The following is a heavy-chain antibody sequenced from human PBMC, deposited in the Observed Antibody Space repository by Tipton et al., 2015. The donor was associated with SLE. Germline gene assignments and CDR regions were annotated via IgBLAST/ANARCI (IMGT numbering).Heavy chain of an antibody. CDR1: GGFISRSSHY. Sequence: TLSLTCNVSGGFISRSSHYWGWIRQPPGKGLEWIGSFSSGRNTYLNASLKSRVTISVDTSKNQLSLKLHSVTAADTAVYYCARHMRQLVRDASDIWGQGTMVTVSS. V-gene: IGHV4-39*07. CDR2: FSSGRNT. CDR3: ARHMRQLVRDASDI. D-gene: IGHD6-6*01. J-gene: IGHJ3*02.